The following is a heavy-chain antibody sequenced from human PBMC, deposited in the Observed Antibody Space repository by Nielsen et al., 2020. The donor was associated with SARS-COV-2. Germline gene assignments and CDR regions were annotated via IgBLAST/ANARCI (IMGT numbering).Heavy chain of an antibody. J-gene: IGHJ6*01. V-gene: IGHV3-11*03. CDR2: ISSSSSYT. Sequence: GESLKISCAASGFTFSDYYMSWIRQAPGKGLEWVSYISSSSSYTNYADSVKGRFTISRDNAKNSLYLQMNSLHQGPIGLPPGTLLQEHLWG. CDR1: GFTFSDYY. CDR3: TLLQEHL.